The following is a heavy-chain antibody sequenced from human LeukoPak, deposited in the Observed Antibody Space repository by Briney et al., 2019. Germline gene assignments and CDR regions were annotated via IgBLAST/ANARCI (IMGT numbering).Heavy chain of an antibody. Sequence: GGSLRLSCAASGFSLSGYWMTWVRQAPGKGLEWVANIKDDGSRKHDVDSARGRFTISGDNAKNSLYLDMNSLRAEDTAVYYCARECIDGYYESSGCDLWGQGTLVTVSS. J-gene: IGHJ4*02. D-gene: IGHD3-22*01. CDR1: GFSLSGYW. CDR2: IKDDGSRK. CDR3: ARECIDGYYESSGCDL. V-gene: IGHV3-7*01.